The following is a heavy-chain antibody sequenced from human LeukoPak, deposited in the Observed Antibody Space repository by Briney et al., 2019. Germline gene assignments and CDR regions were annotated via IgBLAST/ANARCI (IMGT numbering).Heavy chain of an antibody. D-gene: IGHD3-3*01. CDR3: EGKLRFLENGMDV. Sequence: SVKVSCKASGGTFSSYAISWVRQAPGQGLEWMGGIIPIFGTANYAQKFQGRVTITADESTSTAYMELSSLRSEDTAVYYCEGKLRFLENGMDVWGQGTTVTVSS. CDR2: IIPIFGTA. CDR1: GGTFSSYA. J-gene: IGHJ6*02. V-gene: IGHV1-69*01.